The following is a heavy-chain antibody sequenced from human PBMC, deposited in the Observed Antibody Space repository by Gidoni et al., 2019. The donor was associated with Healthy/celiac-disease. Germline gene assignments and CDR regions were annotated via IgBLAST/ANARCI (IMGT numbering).Heavy chain of an antibody. D-gene: IGHD2-15*01. Sequence: EVQLVESGGGLVQPGGSLRLSCAAAGFTFRRYWMSWVRQVPGKGLEWVANIKQDGSEKYYVDSVKGRFTISRDNAKNSLYLQMNSLRAEDTAVYYCARVYRYCSGGSCYLNYWGQGTLVTVSS. CDR3: ARVYRYCSGGSCYLNY. CDR1: GFTFRRYW. V-gene: IGHV3-7*04. J-gene: IGHJ4*02. CDR2: IKQDGSEK.